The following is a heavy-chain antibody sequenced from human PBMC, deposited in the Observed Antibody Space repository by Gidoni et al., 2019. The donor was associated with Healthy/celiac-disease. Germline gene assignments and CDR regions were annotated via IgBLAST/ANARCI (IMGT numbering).Heavy chain of an antibody. V-gene: IGHV4-39*01. D-gene: IGHD3-9*01. Sequence: QLQLQESGPGLVTPSETLSPTCTVSGGSISSSSYYWGWIRQPPGKVLEWIGSIYYSGSTYYNPSLKSRVTISVDTSKNQFSLKLSSVTAADTAVYYCALVPWVSTNIDYWGQGTLVTVSS. CDR1: GGSISSSSYY. CDR2: IYYSGST. J-gene: IGHJ4*02. CDR3: ALVPWVSTNIDY.